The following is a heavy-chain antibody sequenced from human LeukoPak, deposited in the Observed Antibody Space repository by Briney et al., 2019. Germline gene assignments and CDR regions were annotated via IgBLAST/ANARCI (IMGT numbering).Heavy chain of an antibody. CDR2: ISSSGSTI. J-gene: IGHJ4*02. D-gene: IGHD6-13*01. CDR3: ARLGSSWNNFDY. CDR1: GFIFSSYE. Sequence: PGGSLRLSCAASGFIFSSYEMNWVRQAPGKGLEWVSYISSSGSTIYYADSVKGRFTISRDNAKNSLYLQMNSLKAEDTGVYYCARLGSSWNNFDYWGQGTLVTVSS. V-gene: IGHV3-48*03.